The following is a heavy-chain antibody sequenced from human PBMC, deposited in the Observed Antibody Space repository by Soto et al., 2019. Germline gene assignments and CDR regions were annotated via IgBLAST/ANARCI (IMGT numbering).Heavy chain of an antibody. CDR1: GYTFTGYY. D-gene: IGHD2-2*01. CDR2: INPNSGGT. Sequence: ASVKVSCKASGYTFTGYYMHWVRQAPGQGLEGMGWINPNSGGTNYAQKFQGWVTMTRDTSISTAYMELSRLRSDDTPVYYCARAYRYYYYGMDVWGPGTTVTVSS. J-gene: IGHJ6*02. CDR3: ARAYRYYYYGMDV. V-gene: IGHV1-2*04.